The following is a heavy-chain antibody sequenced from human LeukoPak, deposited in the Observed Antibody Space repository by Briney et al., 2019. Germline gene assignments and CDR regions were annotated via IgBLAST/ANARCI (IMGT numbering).Heavy chain of an antibody. CDR2: ISSSSSTI. J-gene: IGHJ2*01. D-gene: IGHD3-10*01. CDR3: ARTERILWFGELSSLNWYFDL. V-gene: IGHV3-48*01. Sequence: GSLRLSCAASGFTFSSYSMNWVRQAPGKGLEWVSYISSSSSTIYYADSVKGRFTISRDNAKNSLYLQMNSLRAEDTAVYYCARTERILWFGELSSLNWYFDLWGRGTLVTVSS. CDR1: GFTFSSYS.